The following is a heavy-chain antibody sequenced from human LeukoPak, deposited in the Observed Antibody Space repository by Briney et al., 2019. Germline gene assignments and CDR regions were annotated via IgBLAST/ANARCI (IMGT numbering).Heavy chain of an antibody. Sequence: PGGSLRLSCAASGFTFSNAYMNWVRQAPGKGLEWLSTISGSGGSTYYADSVKGRFTISRDNSKNTVYLQMKSLRVEATAVYYCAKGLSAAGDYYFDYWGQGALVTVSS. CDR3: AKGLSAAGDYYFDY. CDR1: GFTFSNAY. J-gene: IGHJ4*02. CDR2: ISGSGGST. V-gene: IGHV3-23*01. D-gene: IGHD2-21*01.